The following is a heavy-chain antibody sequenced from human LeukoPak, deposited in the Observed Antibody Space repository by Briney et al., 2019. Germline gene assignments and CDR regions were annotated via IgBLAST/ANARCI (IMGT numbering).Heavy chain of an antibody. J-gene: IGHJ4*02. Sequence: GGSLRLSCAASGFTFSNYGMHWVRQAPGKGLDWVSSISGSGIDTNYADSAKGRFTISRDKSKNTLYLQMNSLRAEDTAVYYCARLSETGGTSFDYWGPGTLITVSS. CDR1: GFTFSNYG. CDR3: ARLSETGGTSFDY. CDR2: ISGSGIDT. V-gene: IGHV3-23*01. D-gene: IGHD1-14*01.